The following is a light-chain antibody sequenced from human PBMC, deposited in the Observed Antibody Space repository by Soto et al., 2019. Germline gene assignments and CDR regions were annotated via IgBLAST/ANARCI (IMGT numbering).Light chain of an antibody. J-gene: IGKJ1*01. Sequence: DIQMTQSPSSLSASVGDRVTITCRARQGIRNELGWYQQKPGKAPKRLIYAASSLQSGVPSRFSGSGSGTEFTLTISSLQPEDFATDYGLQNESYPWTVGQGTKVELK. CDR1: QGIRNE. CDR2: AAS. CDR3: LQNESYPWT. V-gene: IGKV1-17*01.